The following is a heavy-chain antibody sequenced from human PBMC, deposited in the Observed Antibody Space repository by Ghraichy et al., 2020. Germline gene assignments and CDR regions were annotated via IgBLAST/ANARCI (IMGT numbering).Heavy chain of an antibody. CDR3: AKCSSSCYRGRFDP. Sequence: LTCAASGFTFTSFSMAWVRQAPGKGLEWVSAISNSGSDTDYADSVKGRFTISRDNSRNTLYLQMNVLRAEDTAIYYCAKCSSSCYRGRFDPWGQGTLVTVSS. V-gene: IGHV3-23*01. CDR2: ISNSGSDT. CDR1: GFTFTSFS. D-gene: IGHD2-2*01. J-gene: IGHJ5*02.